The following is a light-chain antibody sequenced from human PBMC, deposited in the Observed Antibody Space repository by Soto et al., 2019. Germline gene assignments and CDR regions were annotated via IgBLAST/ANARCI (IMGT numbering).Light chain of an antibody. V-gene: IGKV3-20*01. Sequence: EIVLTQSPGTLSLSPGERATLSCRASQSVGESLVWYQQKPGQAPRLLIYRVFNRATGIPDRFSGSGSGTDFTLTIGRLEPEDFAVYYCQQFGGSPRTFGRGTKVDIK. CDR3: QQFGGSPRT. CDR2: RVF. CDR1: QSVGES. J-gene: IGKJ1*01.